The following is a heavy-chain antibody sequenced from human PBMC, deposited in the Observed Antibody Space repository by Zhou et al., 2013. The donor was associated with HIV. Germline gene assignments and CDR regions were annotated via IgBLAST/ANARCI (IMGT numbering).Heavy chain of an antibody. J-gene: IGHJ1*01. V-gene: IGHV1-69*13. CDR3: ARDRRVLSSWYSPEYFQY. CDR1: GGAFSNYA. Sequence: QVQLVQSGAEVKKPGASVKVSCKASGGAFSNYAISWVRQAPGQGLEWMGGIIPIFGVAKYAQNFQGRVTITADESTSTAYMELSSLRSEDTAVYYCARDRRVLSSWYSPEYFQYWGQGTLVTVSS. CDR2: IIPIFGVA. D-gene: IGHD6-13*01.